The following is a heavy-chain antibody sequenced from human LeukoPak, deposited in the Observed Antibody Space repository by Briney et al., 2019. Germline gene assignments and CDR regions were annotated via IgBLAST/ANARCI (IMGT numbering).Heavy chain of an antibody. CDR3: AREAHRPRIAAAGIPPHY. D-gene: IGHD6-13*01. V-gene: IGHV3-66*01. J-gene: IGHJ4*02. CDR1: GFTVSSNY. CDR2: IYSGGST. Sequence: GGSLRLSCAASGFTVSSNYMSWVRQAPGKGLEWVSVIYSGGSTYYADSVKGRFTISRDNSKNTLYLQMNSLRAEDTAVYYCAREAHRPRIAAAGIPPHYWGQGTLVTVSS.